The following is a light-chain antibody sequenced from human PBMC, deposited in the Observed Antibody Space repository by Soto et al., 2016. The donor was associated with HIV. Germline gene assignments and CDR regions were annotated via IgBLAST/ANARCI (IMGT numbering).Light chain of an antibody. CDR3: QQANSFPYT. J-gene: IGKJ2*01. V-gene: IGKV1-5*03. CDR1: QSISNW. Sequence: DVQMTQSPSTLSASVGDRVTMTCRASQSISNWLAWYQQKPGKAPKLLIFKASELQSGVPSRFSGSGFGTDFTLTISSLQPGDFATYYCQQANSFPYTFGQGTKLEIK. CDR2: KAS.